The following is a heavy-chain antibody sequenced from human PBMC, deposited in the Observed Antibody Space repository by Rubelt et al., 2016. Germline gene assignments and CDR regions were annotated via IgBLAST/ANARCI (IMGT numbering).Heavy chain of an antibody. CDR2: IYYSGST. J-gene: IGHJ4*02. Sequence: ISSSSYYWGWIRQPPGKGLEWIGSIYYSGSTYYNPSLKSRVTISVDTSKNQFSLKLSSVTAADTAVYYCARGRVSSGWYRDYWGQGTLVIVSS. V-gene: IGHV4-39*01. CDR1: ISSSSYY. D-gene: IGHD6-19*01. CDR3: ARGRVSSGWYRDY.